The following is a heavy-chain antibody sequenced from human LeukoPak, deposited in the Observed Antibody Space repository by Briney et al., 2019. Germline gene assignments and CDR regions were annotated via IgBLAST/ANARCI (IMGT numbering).Heavy chain of an antibody. CDR1: GGSISSYY. D-gene: IGHD4-17*01. CDR3: ARDRTTGDAFDI. V-gene: IGHV4-59*01. J-gene: IGHJ3*02. Sequence: SVTLSLTCTVSGGSISSYYWSWIRQPPGKGLEWIGYIYYSGSTNYNPSLKSRVTISVDTSKNQFSLKLSSVTAADTAVYYCARDRTTGDAFDIWGQGTMVTVSS. CDR2: IYYSGST.